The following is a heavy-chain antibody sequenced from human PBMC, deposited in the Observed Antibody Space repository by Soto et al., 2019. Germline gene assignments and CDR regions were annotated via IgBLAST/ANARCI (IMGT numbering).Heavy chain of an antibody. Sequence: LRLSCAASGFTFSSYEMNWVRQAPGKGLEWVSYISSSGSTIYYADSVKGRFTISRDNAKNSLYLQMNSLRAEDTAVYYCAREGVGRWEPRDYYYYGMDVWGQGTTVTVSS. V-gene: IGHV3-48*03. CDR2: ISSSGSTI. CDR3: AREGVGRWEPRDYYYYGMDV. CDR1: GFTFSSYE. D-gene: IGHD1-26*01. J-gene: IGHJ6*02.